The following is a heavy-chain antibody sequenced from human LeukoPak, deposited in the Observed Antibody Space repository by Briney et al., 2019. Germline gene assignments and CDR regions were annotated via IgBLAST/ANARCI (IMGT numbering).Heavy chain of an antibody. CDR3: ARGILQWLLYDY. J-gene: IGHJ4*02. CDR1: GYTFTGYY. V-gene: IGHV1-2*02. D-gene: IGHD3-3*01. Sequence: ASVKVPCKASGYTFTGYYMHWVRQAPGQGLEWMGWINPKSGGTNYAQKFQGRVTMTRDTSISTAYMELSRLRSDDTAVYYCARGILQWLLYDYWGQGTLVTVSS. CDR2: INPKSGGT.